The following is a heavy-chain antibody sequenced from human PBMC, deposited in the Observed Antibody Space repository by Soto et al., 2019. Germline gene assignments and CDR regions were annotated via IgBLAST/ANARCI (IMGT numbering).Heavy chain of an antibody. CDR3: VHDRPRRTSGYFCDY. D-gene: IGHD7-27*01. V-gene: IGHV3-23*01. CDR1: GFTFSTYA. CDR2: VSASGLNT. Sequence: EVQLLESGGKLVQPGGSLTLSCAASGFTFSTYAMAWVRQAPGKGVEWVSGVSASGLNTDYADPVKGRFYISRDNSKNKVHLNMNRLRAADTALYYCVHDRPRRTSGYFCDYWGQGTPVTVSS. J-gene: IGHJ4*02.